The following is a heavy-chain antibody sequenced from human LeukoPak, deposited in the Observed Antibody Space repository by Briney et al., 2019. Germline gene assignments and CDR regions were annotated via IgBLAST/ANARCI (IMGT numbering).Heavy chain of an antibody. D-gene: IGHD3-10*01. J-gene: IGHJ3*02. Sequence: PGGSLRLSCAASGFTFSSYGMHWVRQAPGKGLEWVAVIWYDGSNKYYADSVKGRFTISRDNSKNTLYLQMNSLRAEDTAVYYCARDYSPMDGSGDLDALDIWGQGTMVTVSS. CDR2: IWYDGSNK. CDR1: GFTFSSYG. CDR3: ARDYSPMDGSGDLDALDI. V-gene: IGHV3-33*01.